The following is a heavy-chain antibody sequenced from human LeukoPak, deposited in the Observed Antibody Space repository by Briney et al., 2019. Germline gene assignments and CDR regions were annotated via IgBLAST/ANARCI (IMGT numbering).Heavy chain of an antibody. Sequence: ASETLSLTCTVSGGSISSDNYYWSWIRQPAGEGLEWIWRICASGTTNYNPSLKIRVTISVDTSKNQFSMKLSSVTAAATAVYYCARGLVGATGGSFDYWGQGTLVTVSP. V-gene: IGHV4-61*02. D-gene: IGHD1-26*01. CDR1: GGSISSDNYY. CDR3: ARGLVGATGGSFDY. CDR2: ICASGTT. J-gene: IGHJ4*02.